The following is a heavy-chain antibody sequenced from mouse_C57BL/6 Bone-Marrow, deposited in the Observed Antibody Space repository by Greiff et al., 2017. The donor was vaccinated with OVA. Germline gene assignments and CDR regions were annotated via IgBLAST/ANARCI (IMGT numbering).Heavy chain of an antibody. Sequence: EVMLVESGGGLVKPGGSLKLSCAASGFTFSDYGMHWVRQAPEKGLEWVAYISSGSSTIYYADTVKGRFTISRDNAKNTLFLQMTSLRSEDTAMYYCARRFYEGYLAWFAYWGQGTLVTVSA. CDR3: ARRFYEGYLAWFAY. V-gene: IGHV5-17*01. J-gene: IGHJ3*01. D-gene: IGHD2-3*01. CDR1: GFTFSDYG. CDR2: ISSGSSTI.